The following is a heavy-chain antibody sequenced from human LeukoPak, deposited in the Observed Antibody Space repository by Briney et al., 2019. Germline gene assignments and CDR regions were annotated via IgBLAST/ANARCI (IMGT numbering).Heavy chain of an antibody. CDR1: GFTFSSYA. CDR2: ISSNGGST. V-gene: IGHV3-64*04. CDR3: ARGLLWFGEFRGFDY. Sequence: GGSLRLSCSASGFTFSSYAMHWVRQAPGKGLEYVSAISSNGGSTYYADSVKGRFTISRDNSKNTLYLQMNSLRAEDTAVYYCARGLLWFGEFRGFDYWGQGTLVTVSS. D-gene: IGHD3-10*01. J-gene: IGHJ4*02.